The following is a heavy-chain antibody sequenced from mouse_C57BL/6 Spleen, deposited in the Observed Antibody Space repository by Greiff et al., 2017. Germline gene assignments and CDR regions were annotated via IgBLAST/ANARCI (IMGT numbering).Heavy chain of an antibody. Sequence: QVQLQQPGAELVMPGASVKLSCKASGYTFTSYWMHWVKQRPGQGLEWIGEIDPSDSYTNYNQKFKGKSTLTVDQSSSTAYMQLSSLTSEDSAVYYCARTYYGSSYGYFDVGGTGTTVTVSS. D-gene: IGHD1-1*01. J-gene: IGHJ1*03. CDR1: GYTFTSYW. CDR2: IDPSDSYT. CDR3: ARTYYGSSYGYFDV. V-gene: IGHV1-69*01.